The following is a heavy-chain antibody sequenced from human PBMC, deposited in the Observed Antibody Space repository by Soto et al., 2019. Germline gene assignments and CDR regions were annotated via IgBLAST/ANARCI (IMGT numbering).Heavy chain of an antibody. CDR3: ARGYKKMVRGVITGFVL. Sequence: QVQLQQWGAGLLKSSETLSLTCAVYGGSFSGYYWSWIRQPPGKGLEWIGEINHSGSTNYNPSLKSRVTISVDTSKNQFSLKLSSVTAADTAVYYCARGYKKMVRGVITGFVLWGQGTLVTVSS. CDR2: INHSGST. V-gene: IGHV4-34*01. CDR1: GGSFSGYY. J-gene: IGHJ4*02. D-gene: IGHD3-10*01.